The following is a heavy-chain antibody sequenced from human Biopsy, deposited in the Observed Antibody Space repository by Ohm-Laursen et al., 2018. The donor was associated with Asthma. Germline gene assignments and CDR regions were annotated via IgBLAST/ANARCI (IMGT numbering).Heavy chain of an antibody. V-gene: IGHV3-33*01. Sequence: VGLSCAASGITFSTYGMHWVRQAPGKGLEWVSFIWYDGRKKTYADSVKGRFTISRDNSKNTLYLQMNSLRAEDTAVYYCARKIAARGGMGVWGQGTTVAVSS. D-gene: IGHD6-6*01. CDR3: ARKIAARGGMGV. CDR2: IWYDGRKK. CDR1: GITFSTYG. J-gene: IGHJ6*02.